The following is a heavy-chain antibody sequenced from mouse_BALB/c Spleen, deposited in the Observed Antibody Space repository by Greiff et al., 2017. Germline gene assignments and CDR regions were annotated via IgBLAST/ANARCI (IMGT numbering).Heavy chain of an antibody. Sequence: EVQLQESGGGLVQPGGSRKLSCAASGFTFSSFGMHWVRQAPEKGLEWVAYISSGSSTIYYADTVKGRFTISRDNPKNTLFLQMTSLRSEDTAMYYCARGLSWFAYWGQGTLVTVSA. CDR3: ARGLSWFAY. D-gene: IGHD1-1*02. J-gene: IGHJ3*01. CDR2: ISSGSSTI. V-gene: IGHV5-17*02. CDR1: GFTFSSFG.